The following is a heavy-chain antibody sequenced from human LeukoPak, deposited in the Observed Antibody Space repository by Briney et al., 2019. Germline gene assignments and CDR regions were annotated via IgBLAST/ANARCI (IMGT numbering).Heavy chain of an antibody. Sequence: QTGGSLRLSCAASGFTFSSYAMHWVRQAPGKGLEWVAVISYDGSNKYYADSVKGRFTISRDNSKNTLYLQMNSLRAEDTAVYYCAKEAASLVAHFDYWGQGTLVTVSS. V-gene: IGHV3-30-3*01. J-gene: IGHJ4*02. D-gene: IGHD6-25*01. CDR1: GFTFSSYA. CDR2: ISYDGSNK. CDR3: AKEAASLVAHFDY.